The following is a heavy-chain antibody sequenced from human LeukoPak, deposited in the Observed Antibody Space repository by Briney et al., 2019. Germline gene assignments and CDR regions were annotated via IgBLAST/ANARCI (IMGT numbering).Heavy chain of an antibody. V-gene: IGHV5-51*01. CDR3: ARSSSGWSFDY. Sequence: GESLKISCRASGYSFSTNWIGWVRQMPGKGLGWMGVIYPGDSDTRYSPSFQGQVTISADKSISTAYLQWSSLKASDTAMYYCARSSSGWSFDYWGQGTLVTVSS. D-gene: IGHD6-19*01. CDR2: IYPGDSDT. CDR1: GYSFSTNW. J-gene: IGHJ4*02.